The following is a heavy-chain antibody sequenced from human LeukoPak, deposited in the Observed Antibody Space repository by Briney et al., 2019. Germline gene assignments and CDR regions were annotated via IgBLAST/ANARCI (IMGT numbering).Heavy chain of an antibody. J-gene: IGHJ3*01. V-gene: IGHV4-59*01. CDR2: IYYSGCT. CDR3: ARGLPGYSGGDDAFDV. CDR1: GGSITGYY. Sequence: KTSETLSLTCTVSGGSITGYYWSWIRQPPGKGLEYIGYIYYSGCTNYNPSLKSRLTISLDTSKNQFSLKLTSVTAADTALYYCARGLPGYSGGDDAFDVWGQGTVVIVS. D-gene: IGHD6-19*01.